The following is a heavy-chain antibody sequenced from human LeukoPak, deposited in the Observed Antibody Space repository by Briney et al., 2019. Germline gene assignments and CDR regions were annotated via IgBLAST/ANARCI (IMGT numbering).Heavy chain of an antibody. CDR3: ARGVYDSSVYPDGFDP. CDR1: GYTFTSYD. CDR2: MNPNCGNT. V-gene: IGHV1-8*01. Sequence: ASVKVSCKASGYTFTSYDINWVRQATGQGLEWMGWMNPNCGNTGNAQKFYGRVTMTRNTTISTAYMELRSLRSEDTAVYYCARGVYDSSVYPDGFDPWGQGTLVTVSS. D-gene: IGHD3-22*01. J-gene: IGHJ5*02.